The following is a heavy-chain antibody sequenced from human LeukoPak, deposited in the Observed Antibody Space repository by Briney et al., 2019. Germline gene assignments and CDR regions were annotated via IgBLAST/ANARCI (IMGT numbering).Heavy chain of an antibody. V-gene: IGHV4-30-4*01. Sequence: PSQTLSLTCTVSGGSISSGDYYWSWIRQPPGKGLEWIGYIYYSGSTYYNPSLKSRVTISVDTSKNQFSLKLSSVTAADTAVHYCARVEMATILFGYWGQGTLVTVSS. J-gene: IGHJ4*02. CDR1: GGSISSGDYY. D-gene: IGHD5-24*01. CDR3: ARVEMATILFGY. CDR2: IYYSGST.